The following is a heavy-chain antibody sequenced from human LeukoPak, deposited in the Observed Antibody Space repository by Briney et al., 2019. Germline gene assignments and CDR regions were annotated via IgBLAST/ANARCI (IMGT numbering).Heavy chain of an antibody. V-gene: IGHV3-33*01. CDR1: GFTFSSYG. Sequence: GGSLRLSCAASGFTFSSYGMHWVRQAPGKGLEWVAVIWYDGSNKYYADSVKGRFTISRDNSKNTLYLQMNSLRAEDTAVYYCAREGSSTVTGFDYWGQGTLVTVSS. CDR3: AREGSSTVTGFDY. D-gene: IGHD4-17*01. CDR2: IWYDGSNK. J-gene: IGHJ4*02.